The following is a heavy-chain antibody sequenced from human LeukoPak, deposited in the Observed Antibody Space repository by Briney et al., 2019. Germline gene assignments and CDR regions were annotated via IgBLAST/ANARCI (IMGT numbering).Heavy chain of an antibody. D-gene: IGHD3-10*01. CDR3: AKDGDPRFGELLGYYYYYYMDV. CDR2: IRYDGSNK. Sequence: QTGGSLRLSCAASGFTFSSYGMHWVRQAPGKGLEWVAFIRYDGSNKYYADSVKGRFTISRDNSKNTLYLQMNSLRAEDTAVYYCAKDGDPRFGELLGYYYYYYMDVWGKGTTVTVSS. V-gene: IGHV3-30*02. CDR1: GFTFSSYG. J-gene: IGHJ6*03.